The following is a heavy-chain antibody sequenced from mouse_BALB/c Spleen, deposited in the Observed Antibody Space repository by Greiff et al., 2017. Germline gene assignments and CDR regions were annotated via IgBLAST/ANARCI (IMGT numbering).Heavy chain of an antibody. V-gene: IGHV1-69*01. CDR1: GYTFTDYW. J-gene: IGHJ2*01. CDR3: ARSGDGYS. Sequence: VQLRQPGAELVMPGASVKMSCKASGYTFTDYWMHWVKQRPGQGLEWIGAIDTSDSYTSYNQKFKGKATLTVDESSSTAYMQLSSLTSEDSAVYYCARSGDGYSWGQGTTLTVSS. D-gene: IGHD2-3*01. CDR2: IDTSDSYT.